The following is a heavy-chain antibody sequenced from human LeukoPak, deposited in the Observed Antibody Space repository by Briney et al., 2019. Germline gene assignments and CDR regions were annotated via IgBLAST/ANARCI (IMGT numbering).Heavy chain of an antibody. J-gene: IGHJ5*02. CDR1: GGSISSYY. CDR3: AEFQEYCMVGSYFWSDP. D-gene: IGHD2/OR15-2a*01. Sequence: SETLSLTCTVSGGSISSYYWSWIRQPPGKGLEWIGYIYYSGSTNYNPSLKSRVTISVDTSKNQFSLKLSSVTAADTAVYYCAEFQEYCMVGSYFWSDPWGKETLVTVPS. V-gene: IGHV4-59*01. CDR2: IYYSGST.